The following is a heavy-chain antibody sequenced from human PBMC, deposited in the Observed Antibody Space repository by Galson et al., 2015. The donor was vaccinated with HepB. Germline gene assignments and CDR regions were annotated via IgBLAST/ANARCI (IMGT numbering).Heavy chain of an antibody. CDR1: GYTFTSYY. Sequence: SVKVSCKASGYTFTSYYMHWVRQAPGQGLEWMGIINPSGGSTSYAQKFQGRVTMTRDTSTSTVYMELSSLRSEDTAVYYCARVWTTGGYSGYGHLDYWGQGTLVTVSS. CDR2: INPSGGST. V-gene: IGHV1-46*03. D-gene: IGHD5-12*01. CDR3: ARVWTTGGYSGYGHLDY. J-gene: IGHJ4*02.